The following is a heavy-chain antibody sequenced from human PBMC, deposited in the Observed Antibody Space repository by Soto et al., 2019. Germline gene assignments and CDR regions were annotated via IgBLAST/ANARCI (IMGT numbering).Heavy chain of an antibody. Sequence: QVPLVQSGAEVKKPGSSVKVSCKASGGTFSSYAISWVRQAPGQGLEWMGGIIPIFGTANYAQTFQGRVTITADESPSTDYMELSSLGSDDTAVYYCAEGRRSSPRVYYYCGMDVWVQGTTVTVSS. J-gene: IGHJ6*02. CDR2: IIPIFGTA. CDR3: AEGRRSSPRVYYYCGMDV. D-gene: IGHD2-15*01. CDR1: GGTFSSYA. V-gene: IGHV1-69*01.